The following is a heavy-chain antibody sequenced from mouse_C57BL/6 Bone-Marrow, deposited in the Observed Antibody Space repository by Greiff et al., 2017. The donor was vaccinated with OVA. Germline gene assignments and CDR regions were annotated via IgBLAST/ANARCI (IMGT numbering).Heavy chain of an antibody. Sequence: VQLQQSGPVLVKPGASVKMSCKASGYTFTDYYMNWVKQSHGKSLEWIGVINPYNGGTSYNQKFKGKATLTVDKSSSTAYMELNSLTSEDSAVYYCARNYGSSSFYAMDYWGQGTSVTVSS. V-gene: IGHV1-19*01. J-gene: IGHJ4*01. D-gene: IGHD1-1*01. CDR1: GYTFTDYY. CDR2: INPYNGGT. CDR3: ARNYGSSSFYAMDY.